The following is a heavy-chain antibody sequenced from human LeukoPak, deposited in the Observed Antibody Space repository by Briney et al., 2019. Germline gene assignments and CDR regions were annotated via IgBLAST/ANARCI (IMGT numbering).Heavy chain of an antibody. V-gene: IGHV1-46*01. CDR2: INPSGGST. J-gene: IGHJ4*02. Sequence: GASVKVSCKASGYTFTGYYMHWVRQAPGQGLEWMGRINPSGGSTSYAQKFQGRVTMTRDTSTSTVYMELSSLRSEDTAVYYCARDYTRSGSYSPPGYWGQGTLVTVSS. CDR1: GYTFTGYY. CDR3: ARDYTRSGSYSPPGY. D-gene: IGHD1-26*01.